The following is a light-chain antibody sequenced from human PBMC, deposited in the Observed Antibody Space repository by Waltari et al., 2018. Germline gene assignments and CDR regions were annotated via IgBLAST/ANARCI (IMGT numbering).Light chain of an antibody. Sequence: QSALTQPASVSGSPGQSITISCTGTSSAVGGYNYVSWYQQHPGKAPKLMIYDVSNWPSGVSNRFSGSKSGNTASLTISGLQAEDEADYYCSSYTSSSTLDVFGTGTKVTVL. J-gene: IGLJ1*01. CDR1: SSAVGGYNY. CDR3: SSYTSSSTLDV. CDR2: DVS. V-gene: IGLV2-14*03.